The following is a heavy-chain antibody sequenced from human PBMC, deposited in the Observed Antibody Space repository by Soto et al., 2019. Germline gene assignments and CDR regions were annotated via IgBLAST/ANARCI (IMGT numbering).Heavy chain of an antibody. J-gene: IGHJ4*02. D-gene: IGHD5-12*01. Sequence: SETLSLTCTVSGASTSYGGFSWSWIRQSPGKGLEWIGYISHLENTYLHPSFKSRLTMSIDRTRNQFSLKLSSVTAADMAVDYCARGGGYDFFDEWGQGVLVTVSS. CDR2: ISHLENT. CDR3: ARGGGYDFFDE. CDR1: GASTSYGGFS. V-gene: IGHV4-30-2*06.